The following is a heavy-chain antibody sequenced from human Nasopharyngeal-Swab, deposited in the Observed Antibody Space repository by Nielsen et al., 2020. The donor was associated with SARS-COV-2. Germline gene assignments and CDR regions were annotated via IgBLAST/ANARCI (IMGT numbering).Heavy chain of an antibody. V-gene: IGHV3-9*01. CDR1: GFTLDDYA. D-gene: IGHD5-18*01. Sequence: GGSLRLSCAASGFTLDDYAMHWVRQAPGKGLEWVSGISWNSGSIGYADSVKGRFTISRDNAKNSLYLQMNSLRAEDTALYYCAKDLGGEYSYGRNYYYGMDVWGQGITVTVS. CDR2: ISWNSGSI. J-gene: IGHJ6*02. CDR3: AKDLGGEYSYGRNYYYGMDV.